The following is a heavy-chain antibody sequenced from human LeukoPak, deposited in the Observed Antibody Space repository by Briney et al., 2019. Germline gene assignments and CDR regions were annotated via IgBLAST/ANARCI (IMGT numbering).Heavy chain of an antibody. Sequence: GSLRLSCAASGFTFSSYAMSWVRQAAGKGLEWIGYIYYSGTTSYNPSLKSRVTISLDTSKNQFSLKLSSVTAADTAVYYCARGANWGSPDYWGQGTLVTVSS. J-gene: IGHJ4*02. V-gene: IGHV4-59*01. CDR3: ARGANWGSPDY. CDR1: GFTFSSYA. CDR2: IYYSGTT. D-gene: IGHD7-27*01.